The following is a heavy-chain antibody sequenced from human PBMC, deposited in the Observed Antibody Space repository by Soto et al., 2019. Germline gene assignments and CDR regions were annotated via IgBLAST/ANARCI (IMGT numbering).Heavy chain of an antibody. J-gene: IGHJ4*02. CDR1: GYTFAAYY. D-gene: IGHD4-17*01. CDR3: ARDPDYGDYWGYFFDS. Sequence: QVQLVQSGAAVKKPGASVKVSCKTSGYTFAAYYIHWIRQAPGQGLAWMGWINPTSGGTVYAQNFQDRVTMTRDTSISTAYMELRRLNSDDTAVYYCARDPDYGDYWGYFFDSWGQGTPVTVSS. CDR2: INPTSGGT. V-gene: IGHV1-2*02.